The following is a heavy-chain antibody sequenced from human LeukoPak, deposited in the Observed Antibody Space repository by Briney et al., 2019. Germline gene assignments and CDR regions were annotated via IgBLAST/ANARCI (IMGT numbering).Heavy chain of an antibody. Sequence: GGSLRLSCAASGFTFSSYGMHWVRRAPGKGLEWVGVISDDGRRKDYADSVKGRFTISRDNSKDTLYLQMNSLRAEDTAVYYCAKRPSDYGDYVSYFDYWGQGTLVTVSS. V-gene: IGHV3-30*18. CDR3: AKRPSDYGDYVSYFDY. CDR1: GFTFSSYG. CDR2: ISDDGRRK. J-gene: IGHJ4*02. D-gene: IGHD4-17*01.